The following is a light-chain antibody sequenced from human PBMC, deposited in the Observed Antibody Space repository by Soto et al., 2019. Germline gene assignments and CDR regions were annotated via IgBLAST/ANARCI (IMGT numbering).Light chain of an antibody. CDR3: QQSYSGPLT. CDR2: AAP. CDR1: QSISSY. Sequence: DIQMTQSPSSLSASVGDRVTITCRASQSISSYLNWYQQKPGKAPKVLIYAAPSLQSGVPSRFSGIGSGTDFTLSISSLQPEDFATYYCQQSYSGPLTFGGGTKVDIK. J-gene: IGKJ4*01. V-gene: IGKV1-39*01.